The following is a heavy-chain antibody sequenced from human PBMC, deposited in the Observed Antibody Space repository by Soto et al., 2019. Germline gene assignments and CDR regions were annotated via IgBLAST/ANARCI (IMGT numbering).Heavy chain of an antibody. CDR3: ASQGGLTVTSLDAFDI. CDR1: GYSFTSYW. D-gene: IGHD4-17*01. Sequence: GESLKISCKGSGYSFTSYWISWLRQMPGKGLEWIGRIDPSDSYTNYSPSFQGHVTISADKSISTAYLQWSSLKASDTAMYYCASQGGLTVTSLDAFDIWGQGTMVTVSS. CDR2: IDPSDSYT. V-gene: IGHV5-10-1*01. J-gene: IGHJ3*02.